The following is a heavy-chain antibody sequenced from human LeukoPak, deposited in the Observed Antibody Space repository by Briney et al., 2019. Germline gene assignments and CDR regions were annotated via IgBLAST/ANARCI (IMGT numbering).Heavy chain of an antibody. J-gene: IGHJ4*02. V-gene: IGHV3-11*01. CDR2: ISPGGQTT. CDR3: AVGRDIRVAGPGGYFDY. D-gene: IGHD6-19*01. CDR1: GFTVSSNC. Sequence: AGGSLRLSCAASGFTVSSNCMSWVRQAPGKGLEWISYISPGGQTTYFADSVKGRVTLSRDNAKKSLSLQMNSLTADDTAVYFCAVGRDIRVAGPGGYFDYWGQGTLVAVSS.